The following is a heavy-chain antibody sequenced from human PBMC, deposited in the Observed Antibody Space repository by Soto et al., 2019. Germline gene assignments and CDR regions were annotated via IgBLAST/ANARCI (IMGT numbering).Heavy chain of an antibody. D-gene: IGHD3-10*01. Sequence: EVQLLESGGGLVQPGGSLRLSCVASGFAFSNYALGWVRQAPGKGLEWVSGISGGRETTSYADSVKGRFTISRDNSKDTLFLQMNSLTAEDTATYFCAKDLDGGFGELFFDKWGQGTLVTVSS. CDR2: ISGGRETT. CDR1: GFAFSNYA. CDR3: AKDLDGGFGELFFDK. J-gene: IGHJ4*02. V-gene: IGHV3-23*01.